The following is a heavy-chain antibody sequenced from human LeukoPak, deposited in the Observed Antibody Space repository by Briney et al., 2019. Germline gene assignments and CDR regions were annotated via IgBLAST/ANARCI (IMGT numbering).Heavy chain of an antibody. CDR3: ACQPAANPEG. V-gene: IGHV3-21*01. CDR1: GFTFSSYS. J-gene: IGHJ4*02. CDR2: ISSNSSYI. Sequence: GGSLRLSCAASGFTFSSYSMNWVRQAPGKGLEWVSSISSNSSYIYYADSVKGRFTISRDNAKNSLYLQMNSLRAEDTAVFYWACQPAANPEGWGQGTLVPVP. D-gene: IGHD2-2*01.